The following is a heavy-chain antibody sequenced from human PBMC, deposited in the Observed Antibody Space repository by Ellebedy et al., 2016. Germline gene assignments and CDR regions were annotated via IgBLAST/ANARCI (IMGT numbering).Heavy chain of an antibody. CDR2: IKQDGSQI. CDR1: GSTLSRYW. CDR3: AGGSGWLCDQ. J-gene: IGHJ4*02. Sequence: GGSLRLSCAASGSTLSRYWMSWFRQAPGRGLEWVADIKQDGSQIHYVDSVKGRFTISRDNAKNSLYLQMNSLRADDTAVYYCAGGSGWLCDQWGQGTLVTVSS. V-gene: IGHV3-7*01. D-gene: IGHD6-19*01.